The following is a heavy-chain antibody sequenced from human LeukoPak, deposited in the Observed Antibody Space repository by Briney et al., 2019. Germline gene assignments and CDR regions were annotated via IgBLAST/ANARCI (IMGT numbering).Heavy chain of an antibody. J-gene: IGHJ6*02. V-gene: IGHV4-59*08. CDR1: GGSISSYY. CDR2: IYYSGST. D-gene: IGHD3-10*01. Sequence: PSETLSLTCTVSGGSISSYYLSWIRQPPGKGLEWIGYIYYSGSTNYNPSLKSRVTISVDTSKNQFSLKLSSVTAADTAVYYCARFYGSGSYYRNYGMDVWGQGTTVTVSS. CDR3: ARFYGSGSYYRNYGMDV.